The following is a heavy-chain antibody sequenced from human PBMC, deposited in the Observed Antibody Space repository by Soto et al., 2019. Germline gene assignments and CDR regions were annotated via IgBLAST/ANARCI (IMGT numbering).Heavy chain of an antibody. Sequence: QAQLVESGGGVVQPGRTLRLSCAASGITFSSHVMDWVRQTPDKGLEWVAVISEDGSKKYYADSVQGRFTISRDNSNSTLYLQMNSLRIEDTAVYYCARGYYTGWGHFDYWGQGALVTVSS. D-gene: IGHD6-19*01. V-gene: IGHV3-30*04. J-gene: IGHJ4*02. CDR2: ISEDGSKK. CDR1: GITFSSHV. CDR3: ARGYYTGWGHFDY.